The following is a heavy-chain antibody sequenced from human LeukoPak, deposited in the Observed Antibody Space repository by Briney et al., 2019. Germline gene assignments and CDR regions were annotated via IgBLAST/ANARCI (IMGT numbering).Heavy chain of an antibody. V-gene: IGHV4-39*01. J-gene: IGHJ4*02. CDR3: ARQGERTPPYFDY. CDR1: GGSISSSSYH. D-gene: IGHD1-1*01. CDR2: IYYSGST. Sequence: PSETLSLTCTVSGGSISSSSYHWGWIRQPPGKGLEWIGSIYYSGSTYYNPSLKSRVTISVDTSKNQFSLKLSSVTAADTAVYYCARQGERTPPYFDYWGQGTLVTVSS.